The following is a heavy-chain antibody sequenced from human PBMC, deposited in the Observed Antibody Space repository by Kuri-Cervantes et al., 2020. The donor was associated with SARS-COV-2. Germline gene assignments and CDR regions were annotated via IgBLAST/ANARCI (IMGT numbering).Heavy chain of an antibody. CDR1: GLTFSSYG. Sequence: GESLKISCAASGLTFSSYGMHWVRQAPGKGLEWVAVISYDGSNKYYADSVKGRFTISRDNSKNTLYLQMNSLRAEDTAVYYCARLGVAAAGSYYYYGMDVWGQGTTVTVSS. J-gene: IGHJ6*02. CDR3: ARLGVAAAGSYYYYGMDV. V-gene: IGHV3-30*03. D-gene: IGHD6-13*01. CDR2: ISYDGSNK.